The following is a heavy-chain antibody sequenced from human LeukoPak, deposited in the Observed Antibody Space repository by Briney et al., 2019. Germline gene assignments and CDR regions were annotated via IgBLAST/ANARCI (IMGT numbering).Heavy chain of an antibody. J-gene: IGHJ4*02. CDR2: IYYSGSS. V-gene: IGHV4-30-4*01. Sequence: PSETLSLTCTVSGGSISSGDYYWSWIRQPPGKGLEWIGYIYYSGSSYYIPSLESRVTMSVDTSKNQFSLMLSSVTAADTAVYYCARQIYGDLYYFDYWGQGTLVTVSS. CDR1: GGSISSGDYY. CDR3: ARQIYGDLYYFDY. D-gene: IGHD4-17*01.